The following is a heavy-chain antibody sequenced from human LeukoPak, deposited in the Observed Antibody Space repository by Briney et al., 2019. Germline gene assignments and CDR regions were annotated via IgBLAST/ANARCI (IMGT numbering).Heavy chain of an antibody. D-gene: IGHD3-3*02. J-gene: IGHJ4*02. CDR1: GFTFSSYA. CDR2: ISSDGSTK. V-gene: IGHV3-30*01. Sequence: PGGSLRLSCAASGFTFSSYAMHWVRQAPGKGLEWVAVISSDGSTKYYADSVKGRFTISRDNSKNTLFLQMNSLRAEDTAVYCCARVSIFGVVIPPDFWGQGTLVTVSS. CDR3: ARVSIFGVVIPPDF.